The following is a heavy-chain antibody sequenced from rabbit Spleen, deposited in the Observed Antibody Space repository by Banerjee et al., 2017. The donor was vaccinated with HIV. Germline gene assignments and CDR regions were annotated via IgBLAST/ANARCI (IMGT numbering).Heavy chain of an antibody. V-gene: IGHV1S45*01. CDR3: ARDTGSSFSSYGMDL. CDR2: INIVTGKS. D-gene: IGHD8-1*01. Sequence: EQLVESGGGLVQPEGSLTLTCKASGVSFSDKDVMCWVRQAPGKGLEWIACINIVTGKSVYASWAKGRFIMSRTSSTTVTLQMTSLTGADTATYFCARDTGSSFSSYGMDLWGPGTLVTVS. CDR1: GVSFSDKDV. J-gene: IGHJ6*01.